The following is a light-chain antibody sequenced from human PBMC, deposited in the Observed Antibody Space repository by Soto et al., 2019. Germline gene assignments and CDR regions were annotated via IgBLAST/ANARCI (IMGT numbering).Light chain of an antibody. J-gene: IGKJ2*01. Sequence: DIQMTQSPSSLSASVGERVTITCRASQRISTYFNWYQQKPGKAPNLLIFGSSTLHSGVPSRFSGSGSGTDFILTISSLQPEDFATYYCQQSYSLPYTFGQGTKLEIK. V-gene: IGKV1-39*01. CDR1: QRISTY. CDR3: QQSYSLPYT. CDR2: GSS.